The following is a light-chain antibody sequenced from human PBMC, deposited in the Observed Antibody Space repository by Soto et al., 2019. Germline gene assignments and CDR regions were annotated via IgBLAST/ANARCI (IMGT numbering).Light chain of an antibody. CDR3: QQSYGTPIT. V-gene: IGKV1-39*01. Sequence: DIQITQSPSSLSASVGDRVTITCRASQSISTYLIWYQQKPGKAPKLLIYATSSLQSGVPSRFSGSGSGTDFTLTISSLQPEDFATYYCQQSYGTPITVGQGTHGRL. J-gene: IGKJ5*01. CDR2: ATS. CDR1: QSISTY.